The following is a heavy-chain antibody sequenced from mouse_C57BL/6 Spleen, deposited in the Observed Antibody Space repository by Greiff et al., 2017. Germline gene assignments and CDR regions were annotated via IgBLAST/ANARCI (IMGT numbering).Heavy chain of an antibody. J-gene: IGHJ4*01. D-gene: IGHD1-1*01. V-gene: IGHV1-26*01. CDR2: INPNNGGT. CDR1: GYTFTDYY. Sequence: VQLQQSGPELVKPGASVKISCKASGYTFTDYYMNWVKQSHGKSLEWIGDINPNNGGTSYKQKFKGKATLTVDKSSSTAYMELRSLTSEDSAVYYCAYYYGLYAMDYWGQGTSVTVSS. CDR3: AYYYGLYAMDY.